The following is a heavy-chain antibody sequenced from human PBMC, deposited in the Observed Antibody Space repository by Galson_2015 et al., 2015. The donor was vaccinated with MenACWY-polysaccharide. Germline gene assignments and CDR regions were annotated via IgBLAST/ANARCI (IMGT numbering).Heavy chain of an antibody. D-gene: IGHD2-21*02. Sequence: SCKASGYTFTSYGISWVRQAPGQGLEWMGWISAYNGNTNYAQKLQGRVTMTTDTSTSTAYMELRSLRSDDTAVYYCARDRPIVVVTAIRGDPNWFDPWGQGTLVTVSS. V-gene: IGHV1-18*01. CDR1: GYTFTSYG. CDR3: ARDRPIVVVTAIRGDPNWFDP. CDR2: ISAYNGNT. J-gene: IGHJ5*02.